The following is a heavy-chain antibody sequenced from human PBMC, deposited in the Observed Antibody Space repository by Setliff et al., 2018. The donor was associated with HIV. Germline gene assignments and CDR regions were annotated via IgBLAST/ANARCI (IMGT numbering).Heavy chain of an antibody. J-gene: IGHJ4*02. D-gene: IGHD3-10*01. Sequence: PGESLKISCAASGFFFSTYWMNWVRQAPGKGPQWVARIVSDGSGTSHADAVKGRFTISRDNSKNTMYMQMSSLRGDDTAVYYCAREKGNTPAAYYLDYWGQGTLVTVS. V-gene: IGHV3-74*01. CDR1: GFFFSTYW. CDR2: IVSDGSGT. CDR3: AREKGNTPAAYYLDY.